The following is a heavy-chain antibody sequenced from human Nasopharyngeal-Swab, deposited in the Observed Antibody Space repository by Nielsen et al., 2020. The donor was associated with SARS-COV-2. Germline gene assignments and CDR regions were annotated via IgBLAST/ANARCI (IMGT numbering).Heavy chain of an antibody. CDR3: ARDGLDYDFWSAYFMDV. Sequence: GGSLRLSCAASGFTFNNYNFNWVRQAPGKGLEWVSSISSSSRYIYYAHSVKGRFTISRDNAKNSLYLQMNSLRAEDTAVYYCARDGLDYDFWSAYFMDVWGQGTTVTVSS. V-gene: IGHV3-21*01. CDR1: GFTFNNYN. J-gene: IGHJ6*02. CDR2: ISSSSRYI. D-gene: IGHD3-3*01.